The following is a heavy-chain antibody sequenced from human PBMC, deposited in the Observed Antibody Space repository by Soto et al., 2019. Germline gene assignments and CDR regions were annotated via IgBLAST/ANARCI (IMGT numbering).Heavy chain of an antibody. CDR1: GYSFTSYW. J-gene: IGHJ4*02. D-gene: IGHD2-2*01. V-gene: IGHV5-51*01. Sequence: PGESLKISCKGSGYSFTSYWIGWVRQMPGKGLEWMGIIYPGDSDTRYSPSFQGQVTISADKSISTAYLQWSSLKASDTAMYYCARLMNGIIVVVPAAMPLFDYWGQGTLVTVSS. CDR3: ARLMNGIIVVVPAAMPLFDY. CDR2: IYPGDSDT.